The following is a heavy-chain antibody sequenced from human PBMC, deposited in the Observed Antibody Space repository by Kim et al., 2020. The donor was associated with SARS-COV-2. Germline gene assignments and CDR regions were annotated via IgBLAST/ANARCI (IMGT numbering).Heavy chain of an antibody. CDR2: IIPIFGTA. D-gene: IGHD6-19*01. V-gene: IGHV1-69*13. CDR1: GGTFSSYA. Sequence: SVKVSCKASGGTFSSYAISWVRQAPGQGLEWMGGIIPIFGTANYAQKFQGRVTITADESTSTAYMELSSLRSEDTAVYYCAIGYSSGWYSRIKPGYYYYGMDVWGQGTTVTVSS. J-gene: IGHJ6*02. CDR3: AIGYSSGWYSRIKPGYYYYGMDV.